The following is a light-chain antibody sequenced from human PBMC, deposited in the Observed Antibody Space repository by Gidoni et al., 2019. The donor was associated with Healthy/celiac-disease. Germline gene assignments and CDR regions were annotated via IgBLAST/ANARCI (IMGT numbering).Light chain of an antibody. CDR2: AAS. CDR1: QSISSY. J-gene: IGKJ4*01. V-gene: IGKV1-39*01. Sequence: DIQMTQSPSSLSASVGDRVTITCRASQSISSYLNWYQQKPGKAPTLLIYAASSLQSGVPSRFRGSGSGTDFTLTISSLQPEDFATYYCQQSYSTPRLTFGGGTKVEIK. CDR3: QQSYSTPRLT.